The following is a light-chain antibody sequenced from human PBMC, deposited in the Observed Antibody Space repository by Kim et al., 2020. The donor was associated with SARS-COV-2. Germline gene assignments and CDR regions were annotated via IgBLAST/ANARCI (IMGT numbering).Light chain of an antibody. CDR2: AAS. CDR3: QQNYRDPPT. V-gene: IGKV1-8*01. Sequence: ASRGDRVTLACRASESVRSYLAWYQQKPGKAPNLLVYAASTLQTGVPSRFSGSGFGTNFTLTISCLQSEDFASYYCQQNYRDPPTFGPGTEVDVK. CDR1: ESVRSY. J-gene: IGKJ3*01.